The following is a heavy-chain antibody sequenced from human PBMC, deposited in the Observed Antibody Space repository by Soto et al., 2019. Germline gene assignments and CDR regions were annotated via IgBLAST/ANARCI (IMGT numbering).Heavy chain of an antibody. CDR1: GGTFSSYA. J-gene: IGHJ4*02. D-gene: IGHD6-6*01. V-gene: IGHV1-69*01. Sequence: QVQLVQSGAEVQKPGSSVKVSCKASGGTFSSYAISWVRQAPGQGLEWMGGIIPIFGTANYAQKFQGRVTITADESTSTAYMELSSLRSEDTAVYYCAGFSSSSPFYYFDYWGQGTLVTVSS. CDR2: IIPIFGTA. CDR3: AGFSSSSPFYYFDY.